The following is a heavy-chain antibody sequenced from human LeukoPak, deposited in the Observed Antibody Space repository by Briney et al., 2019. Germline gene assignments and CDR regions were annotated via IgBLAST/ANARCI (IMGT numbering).Heavy chain of an antibody. CDR2: INPNSGGT. V-gene: IGHV1-2*02. J-gene: IGHJ4*02. CDR1: GYTFTGYY. CDR3: AREYQNGWSYFNY. Sequence: GASVKVSCKASGYTFTGYYMHWVRQAPGQGLEWMGWINPNSGGTNYAQKFQGRVTMTRDKSISTAYLQWSSLRASDTAMYYCAREYQNGWSYFNYWGQGTLVTVSS. D-gene: IGHD6-19*01.